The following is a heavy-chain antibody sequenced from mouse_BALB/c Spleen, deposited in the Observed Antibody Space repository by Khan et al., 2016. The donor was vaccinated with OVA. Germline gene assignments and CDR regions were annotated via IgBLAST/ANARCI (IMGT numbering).Heavy chain of an antibody. D-gene: IGHD1-2*01. CDR3: AKTARIEY. CDR1: GYSITSGYG. Sequence: EVELVESGPGLVKPSQSLSLTCTVTGYSITSGYGWNWLRQFPGNKLEWMGYISYSGSTNSNPSPKSQISITRDTSKHQFCLQMNAVTTEDTTTYYRAKTARIEYRGEGNTLTVSS. V-gene: IGHV3-2*02. J-gene: IGHJ2*01. CDR2: ISYSGST.